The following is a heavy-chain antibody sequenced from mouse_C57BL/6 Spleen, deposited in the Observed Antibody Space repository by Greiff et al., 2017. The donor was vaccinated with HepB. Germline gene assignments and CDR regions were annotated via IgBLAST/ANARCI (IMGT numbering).Heavy chain of an antibody. Sequence: VHLVESGAELVRPGTSVKVSCKASGYAFTNYLIEWVKQRPGQGLEWIGVINPGSGGTNYNEKFKGKATLTADKSSSTAYMQLSSLTSEDSAVYFCARAYYGSSLFDYWGQGTTLTVSS. CDR2: INPGSGGT. CDR1: GYAFTNYL. J-gene: IGHJ2*01. CDR3: ARAYYGSSLFDY. V-gene: IGHV1-54*01. D-gene: IGHD1-1*01.